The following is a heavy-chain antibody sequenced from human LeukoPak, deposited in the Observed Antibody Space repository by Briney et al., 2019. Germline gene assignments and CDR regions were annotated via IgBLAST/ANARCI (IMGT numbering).Heavy chain of an antibody. CDR3: ARDNSVRDEAWWFYP. Sequence: GASVKVSRKAFGYTFTNNWMHWVRQAPGQGPEWMGLISPTGGSTAYAQKFQGRVTLTRDMSTSTDYLELSSLRSEDTAVYYCARDNSVRDEAWWFYPWGQGTLVTVSS. D-gene: IGHD5-24*01. V-gene: IGHV1-46*01. J-gene: IGHJ5*02. CDR1: GYTFTNNW. CDR2: ISPTGGST.